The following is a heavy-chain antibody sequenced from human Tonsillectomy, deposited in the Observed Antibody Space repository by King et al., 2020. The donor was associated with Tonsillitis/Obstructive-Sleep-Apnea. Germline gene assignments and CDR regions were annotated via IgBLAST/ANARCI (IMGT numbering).Heavy chain of an antibody. J-gene: IGHJ6*02. V-gene: IGHV3-30*04. CDR3: ARAARGYSSPVDYYYGMDV. D-gene: IGHD5-18*01. Sequence: HVQLVESGGGVVQPGRSLRLSCAASGFTFSTYGMHWVRQAPGKGLEWVAVISYDGSNKNYEDSVKGRFTITRDNSKNMLYLQMNSLRAEDTAVYYCARAARGYSSPVDYYYGMDVWGQGTTVTVSS. CDR1: GFTFSTYG. CDR2: ISYDGSNK.